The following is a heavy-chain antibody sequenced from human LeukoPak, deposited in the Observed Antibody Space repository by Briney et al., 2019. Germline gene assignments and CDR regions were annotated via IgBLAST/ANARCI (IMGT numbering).Heavy chain of an antibody. D-gene: IGHD6-19*01. CDR3: AKTLSYSSGWVY. Sequence: GGSLRLSCAASGFTFSNYAMTWVRQAPGKGLEWVSGISGSGGSTYYADFAKGRFTISRDNSKSTLYLQMNSLRAEDTAVYYCAKTLSYSSGWVYWGQGTLVTVSS. J-gene: IGHJ4*02. CDR1: GFTFSNYA. CDR2: ISGSGGST. V-gene: IGHV3-23*01.